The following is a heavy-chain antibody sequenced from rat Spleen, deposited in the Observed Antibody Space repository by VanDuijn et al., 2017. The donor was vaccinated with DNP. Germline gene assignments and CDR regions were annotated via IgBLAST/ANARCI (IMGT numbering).Heavy chain of an antibody. D-gene: IGHD1-1*01. J-gene: IGHJ2*01. CDR3: ATLGLLQWSYYFDY. CDR2: IIYDGSRT. V-gene: IGHV5S10*01. Sequence: EVQLVESGGGLVQPGRSLKLSCAASGFTFSDYNMAWVRQAPKKGLEWVATIIYDGSRTYYRDSVKGRFTISRDNAKSTLYLQMDSLRSEDTATYYCATLGLLQWSYYFDYWGQGVMVTVSS. CDR1: GFTFSDYN.